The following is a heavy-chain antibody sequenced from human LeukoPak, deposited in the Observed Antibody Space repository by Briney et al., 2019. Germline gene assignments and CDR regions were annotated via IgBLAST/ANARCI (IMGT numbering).Heavy chain of an antibody. CDR1: GGSISSSGYS. CDR3: ARVNYYGSGIY. Sequence: SETLSLTCAVSGGSISSSGYSWSWIRQPPGKGLEWIGYIYYSGSTYYNPSLKSRVTISVDTSKNQFSLKLSSVTAADTAVYYCARVNYYGSGIYWGQGTLVTVSS. CDR2: IYYSGST. J-gene: IGHJ4*02. V-gene: IGHV4-30-4*07. D-gene: IGHD3-10*01.